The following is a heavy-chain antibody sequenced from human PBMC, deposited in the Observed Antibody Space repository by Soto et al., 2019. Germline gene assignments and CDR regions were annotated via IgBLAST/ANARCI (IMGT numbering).Heavy chain of an antibody. Sequence: QVQLQESGPGLVKPSQTLSLTCTVSGGSFSSGDYYWSWIHQPPGKGLEWIGYIYYSGSTYYNPSLKSRVTISVDTSKNQFSLKLSSVTAADTAVYYCARVGGFGATTIDYWGQGTLVTVSS. V-gene: IGHV4-30-4*01. D-gene: IGHD3-10*01. CDR3: ARVGGFGATTIDY. CDR2: IYYSGST. CDR1: GGSFSSGDYY. J-gene: IGHJ4*02.